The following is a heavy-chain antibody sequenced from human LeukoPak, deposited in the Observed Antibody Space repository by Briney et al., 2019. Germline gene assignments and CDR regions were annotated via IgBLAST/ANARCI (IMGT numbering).Heavy chain of an antibody. CDR2: ISAYNGNT. CDR1: GYTFTSYG. V-gene: IGHV1-18*01. D-gene: IGHD3-10*01. Sequence: ASVKVSCKASGYTFTSYGISWVRQAPGQGLEWMGWISAYNGNTNYAQKLQGRVTMTTATSTSTAYMELSSLRSEDTAVYYCARDYYGSGSHNWFDPWGQGTLVTVSS. CDR3: ARDYYGSGSHNWFDP. J-gene: IGHJ5*02.